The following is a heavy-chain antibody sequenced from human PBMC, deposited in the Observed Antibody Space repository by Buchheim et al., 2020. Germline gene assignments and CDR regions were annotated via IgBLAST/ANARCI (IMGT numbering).Heavy chain of an antibody. D-gene: IGHD3-10*01. CDR3: ARVTRITMVRGVTHYYYYYGMDV. Sequence: QLQLQESGPGLVKPSETLSLTCTVSGGSISSSSYYWGWIRQPPGKGLEWIGSIYYSGSTYYTPSLKRRVTISVDTSKNQFSLKLSSVTAADTAVYYCARVTRITMVRGVTHYYYYYGMDVWGQGTT. CDR1: GGSISSSSYY. CDR2: IYYSGST. V-gene: IGHV4-39*07. J-gene: IGHJ6*02.